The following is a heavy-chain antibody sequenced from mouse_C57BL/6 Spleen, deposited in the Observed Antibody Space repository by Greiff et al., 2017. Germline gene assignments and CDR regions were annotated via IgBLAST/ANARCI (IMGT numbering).Heavy chain of an antibody. CDR1: GFTFSSYA. CDR2: ISDGGSYT. V-gene: IGHV5-4*01. Sequence: EVMLVESGGGLVKPGGSLKLSCAASGFTFSSYAMSWVRQTPEKRLEWVATISDGGSYTYYPDNVKGRFTISRDNAKNNLYLQMSHLKSEDTAMYYCARDGNYYDSSYRYYFGYWGQGTTLTVSS. CDR3: ARDGNYYDSSYRYYFGY. J-gene: IGHJ2*01. D-gene: IGHD1-1*01.